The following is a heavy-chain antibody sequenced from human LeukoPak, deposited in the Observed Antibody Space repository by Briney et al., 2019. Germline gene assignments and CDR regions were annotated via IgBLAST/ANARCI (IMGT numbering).Heavy chain of an antibody. V-gene: IGHV4-59*08. CDR3: ARHSGTGYSRAGYYGMDV. Sequence: SETLSLTCTVSGGSISSYYWSWIRQPPGQGLEWVGYIYYSGSTNYNPSLKSRVTISVDTSKNQFSLKLSSVTAADTAVYYCARHSGTGYSRAGYYGMDVWGQGTTVTVSS. CDR1: GGSISSYY. J-gene: IGHJ6*02. D-gene: IGHD5-12*01. CDR2: IYYSGST.